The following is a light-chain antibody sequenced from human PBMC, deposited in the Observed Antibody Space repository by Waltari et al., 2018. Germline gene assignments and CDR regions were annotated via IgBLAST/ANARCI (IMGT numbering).Light chain of an antibody. CDR3: NSYRNINTYV. CDR1: NSDVGGYNY. V-gene: IGLV2-14*01. Sequence: QSALTQPAFVSGSPGQSITIFCIGTNSDVGGYNYVSWYQQHPGKAPKLMIYDVTKRPSGCSNRFSGSKSGNTASLTISGLQAEDEADYYCNSYRNINTYVFGTGTKVTVL. CDR2: DVT. J-gene: IGLJ1*01.